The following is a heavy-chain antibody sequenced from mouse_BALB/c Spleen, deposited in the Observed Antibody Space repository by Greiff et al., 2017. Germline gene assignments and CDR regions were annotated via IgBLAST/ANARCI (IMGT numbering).Heavy chain of an antibody. V-gene: IGHV5-6*01. J-gene: IGHJ4*01. CDR1: GFTFSSYG. D-gene: IGHD2-10*02. CDR2: ISSGGSYT. Sequence: EVQGVESGGDLVKPGGSLKLSCAASGFTFSSYGMSWVRQTPDKRLEWVATISSGGSYTYYPDSVKGRFTISRDNAKNTLYLQMSSLKSEDTAMYYCARRAYGNHAMDYWGQGTSFTVSS. CDR3: ARRAYGNHAMDY.